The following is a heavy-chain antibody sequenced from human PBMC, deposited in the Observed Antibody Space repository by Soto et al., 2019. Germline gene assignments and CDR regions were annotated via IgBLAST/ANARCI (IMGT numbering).Heavy chain of an antibody. CDR3: ARDWESSLDS. D-gene: IGHD3-16*01. V-gene: IGHV1-3*01. Sequence: ASVKVSCKASGYIFTSYAIHWVRQAPGQRLEWMGWINPGNSDTKYSQNFQGRVTITSDTFASTAYMELSRLRSEDTAVYYCARDWESSLDSWGQGTLVTVSS. CDR1: GYIFTSYA. CDR2: INPGNSDT. J-gene: IGHJ4*02.